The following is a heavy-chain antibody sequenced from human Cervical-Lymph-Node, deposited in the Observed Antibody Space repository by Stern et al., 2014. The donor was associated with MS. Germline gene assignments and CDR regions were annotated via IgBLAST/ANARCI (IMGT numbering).Heavy chain of an antibody. CDR2: ISSSSSYI. Sequence: EVQLVESGGGLVKPGGSLRLSCAASGFTFSSYSMNWVRQAPGKGLEWVSSISSSSSYIYYADSVKGRFTISRDNAKNSLYLQMNSLRAEDTAVYYFAVGATTGYDAFDIWGQGTMVTVSS. CDR1: GFTFSSYS. V-gene: IGHV3-21*01. D-gene: IGHD1-26*01. J-gene: IGHJ3*02. CDR3: AVGATTGYDAFDI.